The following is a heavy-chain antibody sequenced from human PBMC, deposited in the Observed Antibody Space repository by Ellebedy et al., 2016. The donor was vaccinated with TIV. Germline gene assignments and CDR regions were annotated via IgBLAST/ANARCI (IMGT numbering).Heavy chain of an antibody. CDR3: VKGAYPVPTVMAV. V-gene: IGHV3-30*02. Sequence: GESLKISCATSGFSTSGMHWVRQAPGKGLEWVAFIRSDGSNKYYADSVEGRFTISRDNSRNTLDLQMTRRGAEDTARYYCVKGAYPVPTVMAVWGQGAVVIVSS. CDR1: GFSTSG. D-gene: IGHD3-16*01. CDR2: IRSDGSNK. J-gene: IGHJ6*02.